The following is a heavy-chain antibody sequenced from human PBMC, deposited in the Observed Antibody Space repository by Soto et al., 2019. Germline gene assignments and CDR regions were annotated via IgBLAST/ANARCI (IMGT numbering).Heavy chain of an antibody. CDR2: ISGSGTGT. V-gene: IGHV3-23*01. Sequence: EVQLLESGGGLVQPGGSLRLSCAASGFTFNYYAMTWVRQAPGKGLEWVSTISGSGTGTYYADSVKGRFTISRDSSKNTEYLQMNSLRAEDTAVYFCARCSGGDCYSEYWGQGTLVTVST. CDR3: ARCSGGDCYSEY. CDR1: GFTFNYYA. D-gene: IGHD2-21*02. J-gene: IGHJ4*02.